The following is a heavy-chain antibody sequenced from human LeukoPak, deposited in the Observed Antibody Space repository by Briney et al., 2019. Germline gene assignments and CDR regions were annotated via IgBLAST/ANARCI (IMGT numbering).Heavy chain of an antibody. Sequence: GESLKISCKGSGYNFTSYWIGWVRQMPGKGLEWMGIIYPGDSDTRYSPSFQGQVTISADKSISTAYLQWSSLKASDTAMYYCARQSRSEDSSGYYYMRDAFDIWGQGTMVTVSS. CDR2: IYPGDSDT. D-gene: IGHD3-22*01. J-gene: IGHJ3*02. CDR3: ARQSRSEDSSGYYYMRDAFDI. V-gene: IGHV5-51*01. CDR1: GYNFTSYW.